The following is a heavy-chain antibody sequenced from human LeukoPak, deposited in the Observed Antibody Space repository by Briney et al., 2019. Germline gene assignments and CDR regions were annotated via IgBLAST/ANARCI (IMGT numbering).Heavy chain of an antibody. D-gene: IGHD5-18*01. CDR2: INSDGSRT. CDR1: GFTFSSYW. Sequence: PGGSLRLSCAASGFTFSSYWMHWVRQAPGKGLVWVSGINSDGSRTEYADSVKGRFTISRDNAKNTLYLQVNSLRAEDTAVYYCARKGAMVPYDYWGQGTLVTVSS. V-gene: IGHV3-74*01. CDR3: ARKGAMVPYDY. J-gene: IGHJ4*02.